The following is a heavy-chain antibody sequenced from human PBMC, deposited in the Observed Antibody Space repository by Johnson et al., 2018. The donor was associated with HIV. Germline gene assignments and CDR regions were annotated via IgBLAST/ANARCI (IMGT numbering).Heavy chain of an antibody. D-gene: IGHD6-13*01. CDR3: AKDQWSSSWTNDAFDI. Sequence: QVQLVESGGGVVQPGRSLRLSCAASGFIFSSYAMHWVRQAPGKGLEWVSGINWNGDSKGYADSVKCRFTISRDNGKNSLYLQMNSLRAEDTAVYYCAKDQWSSSWTNDAFDIWGQGTMVTVSS. J-gene: IGHJ3*02. CDR2: INWNGDSK. V-gene: IGHV3-NL1*01. CDR1: GFIFSSYA.